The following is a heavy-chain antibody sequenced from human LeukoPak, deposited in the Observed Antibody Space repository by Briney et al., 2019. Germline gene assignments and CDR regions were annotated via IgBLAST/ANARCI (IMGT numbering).Heavy chain of an antibody. D-gene: IGHD3-22*01. CDR1: GFTFSSYA. V-gene: IGHV3-23*01. CDR3: AKGTSYYYDSSGYYLV. CDR2: ISGSGGST. Sequence: GGSLRLSCAASGFTFSSYAMSWVRQAPGKGLEWVSAISGSGGSTYYADSVKGRFTISRDNSKNTLYLQMNSLRAEDTAVYYCAKGTSYYYDSSGYYLVWGQGTLVTVSS. J-gene: IGHJ4*02.